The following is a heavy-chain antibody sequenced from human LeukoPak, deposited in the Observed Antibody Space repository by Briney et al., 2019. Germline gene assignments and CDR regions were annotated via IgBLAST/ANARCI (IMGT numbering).Heavy chain of an antibody. J-gene: IGHJ6*02. Sequence: GGSLRLSCVASGFPFSSYWMTWVRQAPGKGLEWVANIKQDGSKKSYVDSVKGRFTISRDNAKNSLYLQMNSLRAEDTAVYYCARYCGGDCYGMDVWGQGTTVTVSS. CDR1: GFPFSSYW. CDR2: IKQDGSKK. D-gene: IGHD2-21*02. CDR3: ARYCGGDCYGMDV. V-gene: IGHV3-7*01.